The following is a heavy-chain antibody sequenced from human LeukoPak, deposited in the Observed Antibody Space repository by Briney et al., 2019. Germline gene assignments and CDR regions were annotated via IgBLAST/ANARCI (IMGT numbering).Heavy chain of an antibody. Sequence: GGSLRLSCAFSGFTFSNYAMTWVRQAPGKGLECVSAISGSGHKSYYADSVEGRFTVSRDNSRNTLFMQMNSLRAEDTAVYYCARVSGTIQIWPQPFGDGMAVWGQGTTVTVSS. CDR3: ARVSGTIQIWPQPFGDGMAV. D-gene: IGHD5-18*01. J-gene: IGHJ6*02. CDR2: ISGSGHKS. CDR1: GFTFSNYA. V-gene: IGHV3-23*01.